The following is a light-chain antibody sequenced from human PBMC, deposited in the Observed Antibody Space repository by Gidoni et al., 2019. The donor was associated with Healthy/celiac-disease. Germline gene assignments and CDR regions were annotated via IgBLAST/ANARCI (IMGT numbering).Light chain of an antibody. V-gene: IGKV1-39*01. Sequence: DIHMTPSPSSLSASVGDRVTITCRASQSISSYLNLYQQKPGKAPKLLIYAASSLHSGVQSRFSGSGSGKDFTLTISSLQPEDFANYYCQQSYRTPCAFGQGTKVEIK. CDR1: QSISSY. CDR3: QQSYRTPCA. CDR2: AAS. J-gene: IGKJ1*01.